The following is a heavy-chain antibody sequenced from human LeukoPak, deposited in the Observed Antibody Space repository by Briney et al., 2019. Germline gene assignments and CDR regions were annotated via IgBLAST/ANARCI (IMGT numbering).Heavy chain of an antibody. D-gene: IGHD2-2*01. V-gene: IGHV4-59*01. Sequence: PSETLSLTCTVSGGSISSYYWSWIRQPPGKGLEWIGYIYYSGSTNYNPSLKSRVTISVDTSKNQFSLKLSSVTAADTAVYYCARAIVVVVPAAPRMDYYYMDVWGKGTTVTVSS. CDR3: ARAIVVVVPAAPRMDYYYMDV. CDR2: IYYSGST. J-gene: IGHJ6*03. CDR1: GGSISSYY.